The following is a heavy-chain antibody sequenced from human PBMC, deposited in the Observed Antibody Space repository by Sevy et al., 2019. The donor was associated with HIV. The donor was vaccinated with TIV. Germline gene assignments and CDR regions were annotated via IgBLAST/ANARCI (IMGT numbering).Heavy chain of an antibody. V-gene: IGHV1-69*13. CDR1: GGTFSSYA. D-gene: IGHD3-10*01. Sequence: ASVKVSCKASGGTFSSYAISWVRQAPGQGLEWMGGIIPIFGTANYAQKFQGRVTITADESTSTAYMELSSLRSEDTAVYYCACDPSLTMVQGGRPNWFDPWGQGTLVTVSS. CDR3: ACDPSLTMVQGGRPNWFDP. J-gene: IGHJ5*02. CDR2: IIPIFGTA.